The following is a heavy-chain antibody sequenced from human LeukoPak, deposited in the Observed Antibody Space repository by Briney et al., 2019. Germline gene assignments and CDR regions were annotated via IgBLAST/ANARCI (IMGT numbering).Heavy chain of an antibody. D-gene: IGHD1-26*01. CDR2: IYYSGST. CDR3: ASGVGATGEDYFDY. Sequence: SETLSLTCTVSGGSISSSSYYWGWIRQPPGKGLEWIGYIYYSGSTNYNPSLKSRVTISVDTSKNRFSLKLSSVTAADTAVYYCASGVGATGEDYFDYWGQGTLVTVSS. V-gene: IGHV4-61*05. J-gene: IGHJ4*02. CDR1: GGSISSSSYY.